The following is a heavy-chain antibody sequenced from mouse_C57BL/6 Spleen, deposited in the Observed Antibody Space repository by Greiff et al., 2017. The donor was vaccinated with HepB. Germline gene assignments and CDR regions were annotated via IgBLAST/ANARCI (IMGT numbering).Heavy chain of an antibody. CDR1: GYTFTDYY. D-gene: IGHD2-4*01. V-gene: IGHV1-76*01. Sequence: VQLQQSGAELVRPGASVKLSCKASGYTFTDYYINWVKQRPGQGLEWIARIYPGSGNTYYNEKFKGKATLTAEKSSSTAYMQLSSLTSEDSAVYFCAREGYYDYFLDYWGQGTTLTVSS. CDR3: AREGYYDYFLDY. J-gene: IGHJ2*01. CDR2: IYPGSGNT.